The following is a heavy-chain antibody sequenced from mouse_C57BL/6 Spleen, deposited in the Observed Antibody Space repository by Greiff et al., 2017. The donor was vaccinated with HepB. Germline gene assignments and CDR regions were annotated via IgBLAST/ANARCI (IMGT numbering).Heavy chain of an antibody. Sequence: QVQLQQSGAELVRPGASVTLSCKASGYTFTDYEMHWVKQTPVHGLEWIGAIDPETGGTAYNQKFKGKAILTADKSSSTAYMELRSLTSEDSAVYYCTRAGYYGSSYAYWGQGTLFTVSA. CDR2: IDPETGGT. CDR1: GYTFTDYE. CDR3: TRAGYYGSSYAY. V-gene: IGHV1-15*01. J-gene: IGHJ3*01. D-gene: IGHD1-1*01.